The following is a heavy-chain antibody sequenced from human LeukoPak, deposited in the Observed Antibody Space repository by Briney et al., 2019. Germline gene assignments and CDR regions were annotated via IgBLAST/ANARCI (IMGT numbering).Heavy chain of an antibody. CDR2: IYSTGST. CDR1: GGSISSYY. D-gene: IGHD3-16*02. V-gene: IGHV4-4*07. CDR3: ARSFDYVWGSYRHPQYYYGMDV. Sequence: SETLSLTCTVSGGSISSYYWSWIRQPAGKGLEWIGRIYSTGSTNYNPSLKSRVTMSVDTSKNQFSLKLSSVTAADTAVYYCARSFDYVWGSYRHPQYYYGMDVWGQGTTVTVSS. J-gene: IGHJ6*02.